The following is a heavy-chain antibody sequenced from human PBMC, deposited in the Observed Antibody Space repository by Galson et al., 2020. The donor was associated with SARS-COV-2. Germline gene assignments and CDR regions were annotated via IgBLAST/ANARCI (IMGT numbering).Heavy chain of an antibody. CDR2: IRSKANNYAT. CDR3: TRVPPDSRSFWDAFDI. J-gene: IGHJ3*02. D-gene: IGHD6-6*01. CDR1: GFTFSDSP. Sequence: GESLKISCATSGFTFSDSPMHWVRQASGKGLEWVGRIRSKANNYATAYAASLKGRFTISRDDSKNTAYLQVNCLKTEDTAVYYCTRVPPDSRSFWDAFDIWGQGTMVTVSS. V-gene: IGHV3-73*01.